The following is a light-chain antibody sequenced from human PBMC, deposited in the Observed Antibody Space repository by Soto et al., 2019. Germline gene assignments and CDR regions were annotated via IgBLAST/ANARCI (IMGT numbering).Light chain of an antibody. CDR2: GAS. CDR1: QSVSGN. J-gene: IGKJ1*01. V-gene: IGKV3D-15*01. CDR3: QQYNNWPPT. Sequence: EIVMTQSPATLSVSPGERATLSCRASQSVSGNLAWYQQKPGQATMILIYGASTRATGIPARFSGSGSGTDFTLTISSLQSEDFAVYYCQQYNNWPPTFGQGTKVEIK.